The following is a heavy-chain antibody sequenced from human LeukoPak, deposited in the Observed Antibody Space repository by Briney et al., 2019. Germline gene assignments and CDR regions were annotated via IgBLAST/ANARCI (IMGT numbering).Heavy chain of an antibody. CDR3: ARGVIVVVPAAFYMDV. J-gene: IGHJ6*03. CDR2: INPNSGGT. V-gene: IGHV1-2*02. D-gene: IGHD2-2*01. CDR1: GYTFTGYF. Sequence: GASVKVSCKASGYTFTGYFMHWVRQAPGKGLEWMGWINPNSGGTNYAQKFQGRVTMTRDTSISTAYMELSRLRSDDTAVYYCARGVIVVVPAAFYMDVWGKGTTVTVSS.